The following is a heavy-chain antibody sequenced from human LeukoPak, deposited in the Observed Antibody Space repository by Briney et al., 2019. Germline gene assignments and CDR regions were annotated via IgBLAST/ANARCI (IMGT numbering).Heavy chain of an antibody. CDR2: INHRGST. Sequence: PSETLSLTCAVYGGSFSGYYWSWVRQPPGKGLEWIGEINHRGSTNSNPSLKSRVTISVDTSKNQFSLKLSSVTAADTAVYYCARDLSHNITMIVVALAAFDIWGQGTMVTVSS. D-gene: IGHD3-22*01. CDR1: GGSFSGYY. V-gene: IGHV4-34*01. CDR3: ARDLSHNITMIVVALAAFDI. J-gene: IGHJ3*02.